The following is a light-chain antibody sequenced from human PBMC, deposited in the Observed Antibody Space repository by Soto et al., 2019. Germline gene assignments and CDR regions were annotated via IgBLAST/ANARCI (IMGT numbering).Light chain of an antibody. CDR3: SSYTSRDTQVV. V-gene: IGLV2-14*01. CDR1: SKDIGGYNY. J-gene: IGLJ2*01. Sequence: QSVLTQPASVSGSPGQSSTISCTGTSKDIGGYNYVSWYQQEPGKAPKLTIYEVIDGPSWVSNRFSGSKSGNTASLTISGLRAEDEADYYCSSYTSRDTQVVFGGGTKLTVL. CDR2: EVI.